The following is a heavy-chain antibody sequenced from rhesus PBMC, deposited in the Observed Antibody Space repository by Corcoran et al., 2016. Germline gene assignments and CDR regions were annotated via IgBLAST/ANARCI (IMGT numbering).Heavy chain of an antibody. D-gene: IGHD2-21*01. V-gene: IGHV3S5*01. J-gene: IGHJ4*01. CDR3: AKVLVVVAIGWDY. CDR2: INSGGGST. CDR1: GFTFSSYG. Sequence: EVQLVETGGGLVQPGGSLKLSCAASGFTFSSYGMSWVRQAPGKGLDWVSAINSGGGSTYHADSVKGRFTISRDNSKNTLSLQMNSLRAEDTAVYYCAKVLVVVAIGWDYWGQGVLVTVSS.